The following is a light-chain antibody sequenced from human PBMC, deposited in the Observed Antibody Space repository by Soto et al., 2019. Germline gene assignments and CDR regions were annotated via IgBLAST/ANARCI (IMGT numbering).Light chain of an antibody. J-gene: IGKJ1*01. Sequence: EIVLTQSPGTLSLSPGERVTLSCRASQSVSSSYLAWYQQKPGQAPRLLIYGASSRATGIPDRFSGSGSGTDFTLTISRLEPEDFAVYYCQQYGSSPCTFGQGTKVDIK. CDR2: GAS. CDR1: QSVSSSY. CDR3: QQYGSSPCT. V-gene: IGKV3-20*01.